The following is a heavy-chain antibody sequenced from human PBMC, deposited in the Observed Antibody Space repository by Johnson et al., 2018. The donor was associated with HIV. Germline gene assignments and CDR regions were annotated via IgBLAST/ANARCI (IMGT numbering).Heavy chain of an antibody. Sequence: QVQLVESGGGVVQPGRSLRLSCAASGFTFSSYAMHWVRQAPGKGLEWVAVISYDGSNKYYADSVKGRFTISRDNSKNTLYLQMNSLRAEYTAVYYCATSLYYYDSSGFSFDAFDIWGQGTLVTVSS. CDR3: ATSLYYYDSSGFSFDAFDI. J-gene: IGHJ3*02. D-gene: IGHD3-22*01. V-gene: IGHV3-30*04. CDR1: GFTFSSYA. CDR2: ISYDGSNK.